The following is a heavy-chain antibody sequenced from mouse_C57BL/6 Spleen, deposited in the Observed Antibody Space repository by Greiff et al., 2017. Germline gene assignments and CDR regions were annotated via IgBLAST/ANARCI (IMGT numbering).Heavy chain of an antibody. V-gene: IGHV1-59*01. Sequence: VQLQQPGAELVRPGTSVKLSCKASGYTFTSYWMPWVKQRPGQGLEWIGVIDPSDSYTNYNQKFKGKATLTVDTSSSTAYMQLSSLTSEDSAVYNYARSLYGDYDNYAMDYWGQATSVTVAS. CDR2: IDPSDSYT. J-gene: IGHJ4*01. CDR3: ARSLYGDYDNYAMDY. CDR1: GYTFTSYW. D-gene: IGHD2-4*01.